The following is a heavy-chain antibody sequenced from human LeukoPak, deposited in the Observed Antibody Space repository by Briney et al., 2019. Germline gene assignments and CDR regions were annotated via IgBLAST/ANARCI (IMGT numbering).Heavy chain of an antibody. D-gene: IGHD4-23*01. CDR2: IRSKANSYAT. J-gene: IGHJ3*02. Sequence: GGSLRLSCAASGFTFSGSAMHWVRQASGKGLEWVGRIRSKANSYATACAASVKGRFTISRDDSKNTAYLQMNSLKTEDTAVYYCTRLNSLDAFDIWGQGTMVTVSS. CDR3: TRLNSLDAFDI. CDR1: GFTFSGSA. V-gene: IGHV3-73*01.